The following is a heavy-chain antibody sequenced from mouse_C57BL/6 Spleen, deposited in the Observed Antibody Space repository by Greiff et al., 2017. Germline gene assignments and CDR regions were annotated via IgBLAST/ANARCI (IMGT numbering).Heavy chain of an antibody. J-gene: IGHJ2*01. CDR1: GYSFTSYY. Sequence: VQLQQSGPELVKPGASVKISCKASGYSFTSYYIHWVKQRPGQGLEWIGWIYPGSGNTKYNEKFKGKATLTADTSSSTAYMQLSSLTSEDSAVYYCARPQLTVNFDYWGQGTTLTVAS. D-gene: IGHD4-1*01. CDR3: ARPQLTVNFDY. CDR2: IYPGSGNT. V-gene: IGHV1-66*01.